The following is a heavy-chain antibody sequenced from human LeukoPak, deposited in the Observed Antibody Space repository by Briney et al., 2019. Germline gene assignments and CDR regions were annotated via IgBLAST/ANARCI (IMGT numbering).Heavy chain of an antibody. V-gene: IGHV4-59*08. J-gene: IGHJ2*01. Sequence: SETLSLTCSVSGGSISSYYWSWIRQPPGKALEWIGYIYYSGSTNYNPSLKSRVTISVDTSKNQFSLKLSSVTAADTAVYYCARRPGYYDILTGYPFDLWGRGTLVTVSS. CDR2: IYYSGST. D-gene: IGHD3-9*01. CDR1: GGSISSYY. CDR3: ARRPGYYDILTGYPFDL.